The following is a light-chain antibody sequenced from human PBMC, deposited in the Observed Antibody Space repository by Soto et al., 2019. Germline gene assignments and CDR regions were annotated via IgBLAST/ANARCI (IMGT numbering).Light chain of an antibody. V-gene: IGLV2-18*01. Sequence: QSALTQPPSVSGSPGQSVTISCTGTSSDVGSYNRVSWYQQPPGTAPKLMIYEVSNQPSGVPDRFSGSKSGNTASLTISGLQAEDEADYYCSLYTSSSTFVVFGGGTKLTVL. J-gene: IGLJ2*01. CDR2: EVS. CDR1: SSDVGSYNR. CDR3: SLYTSSSTFVV.